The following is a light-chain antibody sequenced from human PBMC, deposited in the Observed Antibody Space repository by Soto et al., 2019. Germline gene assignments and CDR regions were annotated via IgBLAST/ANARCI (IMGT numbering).Light chain of an antibody. CDR3: QELNSYPRVT. CDR2: GAS. Sequence: DVQLTQSPSFLSASVGDRVTITCRASQGIFKYLAWYQQKPGRAPKLLIYGASTVHSGVPLRFSGSGSGTEFTLTISSLQPEDFATYYCQELNSYPRVTFGQGTRLEIQ. V-gene: IGKV1-9*01. J-gene: IGKJ5*01. CDR1: QGIFKY.